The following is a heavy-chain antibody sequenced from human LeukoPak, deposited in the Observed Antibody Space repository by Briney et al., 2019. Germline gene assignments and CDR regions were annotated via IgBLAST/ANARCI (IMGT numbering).Heavy chain of an antibody. D-gene: IGHD3-22*01. CDR1: GFTFSSHP. CDR2: ISYDGSNK. Sequence: GGSLRLSCAASGFTFSSHPMHWVRQAPGKGLEWVAVISYDGSNKYYADSVKGRFTISRDNSKNTLYLQMSSLRVEDTAVYYCAKDYDSSGWAAFDIWGQGTMVTVSS. V-gene: IGHV3-30-3*01. CDR3: AKDYDSSGWAAFDI. J-gene: IGHJ3*02.